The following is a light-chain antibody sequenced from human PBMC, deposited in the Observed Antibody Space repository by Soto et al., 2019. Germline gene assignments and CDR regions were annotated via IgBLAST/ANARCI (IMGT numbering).Light chain of an antibody. Sequence: QLTQSPSSLSASAGDSVTITFRASQEIGSYLAWYQQKPGKAPKLLIYAASTLESEVPPRFSGSGSETDFTLAISSLQPEDSATYYCQQVNNYPLTFGGGTKVDIK. CDR3: QQVNNYPLT. CDR1: QEIGSY. V-gene: IGKV1-9*01. CDR2: AAS. J-gene: IGKJ4*01.